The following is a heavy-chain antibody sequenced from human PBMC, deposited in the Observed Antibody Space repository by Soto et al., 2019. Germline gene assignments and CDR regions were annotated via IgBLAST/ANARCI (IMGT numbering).Heavy chain of an antibody. D-gene: IGHD6-19*01. CDR1: GVTFSNYG. Sequence: QVQLVQSGAEVKKPGSSVKVSCKTSGVTFSNYGFSWVRQARGQGLEWMGGIIATFGTADYPQKFQDRVTITADISTSTIYMELSRLRSEDTAVYYCVVAVAVAALSRKYYFHYWGQGTKVAVSS. J-gene: IGHJ4*02. V-gene: IGHV1-69*06. CDR3: VVAVAVAALSRKYYFHY. CDR2: IIATFGTA.